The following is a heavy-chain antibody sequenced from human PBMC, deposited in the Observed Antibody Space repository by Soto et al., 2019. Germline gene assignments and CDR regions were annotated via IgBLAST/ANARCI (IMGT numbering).Heavy chain of an antibody. CDR2: ISGSGGST. D-gene: IGHD6-13*01. J-gene: IGHJ1*01. V-gene: IGHV3-23*01. Sequence: GGSLRLSCAASGFTFSSYAMSWVRQAPGKGLEWVSAISGSGGSTYYADSVKGRFTISRDNSKNTLYLQMNSLRAEDMAVYYCAKGPYSSSWYDFQHWGQGTLVTVSS. CDR1: GFTFSSYA. CDR3: AKGPYSSSWYDFQH.